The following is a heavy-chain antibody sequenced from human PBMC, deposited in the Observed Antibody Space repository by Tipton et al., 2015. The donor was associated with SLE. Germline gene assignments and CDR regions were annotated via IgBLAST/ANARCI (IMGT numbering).Heavy chain of an antibody. CDR2: INHSGST. J-gene: IGHJ4*02. V-gene: IGHV4-39*07. CDR3: ARGLEGGYYFDY. CDR1: GGSISSGGYY. Sequence: TLSLTCTVSGGSISSGGYYWSWIRQPPGKGLEWIGEINHSGSTNYNPSLKSRVTISVDTSKNQFSLKLSSVTAADTAVYYCARGLEGGYYFDYWGQGTLVTVSS. D-gene: IGHD1-1*01.